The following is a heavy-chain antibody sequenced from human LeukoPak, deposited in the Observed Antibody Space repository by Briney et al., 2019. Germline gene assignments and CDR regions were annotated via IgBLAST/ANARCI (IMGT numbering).Heavy chain of an antibody. J-gene: IGHJ4*02. CDR3: ARSGLSRFDY. CDR1: GGSISSGSYY. V-gene: IGHV4-61*02. D-gene: IGHD4/OR15-4a*01. Sequence: TSETLSLTCTVSGGSISSGSYYWSWIRQPAGKGLEWIGRIYTSGSTNYNPSLKSRVTISVDTSKNQFSLKLSSVTAADTAVYYCARSGLSRFDYWGQGTLVTVSS. CDR2: IYTSGST.